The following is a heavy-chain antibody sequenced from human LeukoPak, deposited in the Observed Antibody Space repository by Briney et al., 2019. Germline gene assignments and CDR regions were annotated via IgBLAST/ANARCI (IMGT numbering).Heavy chain of an antibody. CDR2: IRSKAYGGTT. D-gene: IGHD3-22*01. CDR3: TKSPLDSSGYYDYFDY. J-gene: IGHJ4*02. CDR1: GSTFGDYA. Sequence: GGSLRLSCTASGSTFGDYAMSWVRQAPGKGLEWVGFIRSKAYGGTTEYAASVKGRFTISRDDSKSIAYLQMNSLKTEDTAVYYCTKSPLDSSGYYDYFDYWGQGTLVTVSS. V-gene: IGHV3-49*04.